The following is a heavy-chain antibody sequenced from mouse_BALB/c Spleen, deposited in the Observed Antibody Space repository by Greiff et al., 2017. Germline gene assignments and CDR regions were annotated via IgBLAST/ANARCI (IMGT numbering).Heavy chain of an antibody. CDR3: ARDHYYGSTPYYAMDY. V-gene: IGHV5-4*02. CDR2: ISDGGSYT. CDR1: GFTFSDYY. Sequence: EVQRVESGGGLVKPGGSLKLSCAASGFTFSDYYMYWVRQTPEKRLEWVATISDGGSYTYYPDSVKGRFTISRDNAKNNLYLQMSSLKSEDTAMYYCARDHYYGSTPYYAMDYWGQGTSVTVSS. J-gene: IGHJ4*01. D-gene: IGHD1-1*01.